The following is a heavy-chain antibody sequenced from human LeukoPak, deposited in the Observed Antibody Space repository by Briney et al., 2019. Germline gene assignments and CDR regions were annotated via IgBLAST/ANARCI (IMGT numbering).Heavy chain of an antibody. Sequence: SQTLSLTCTVSGGSISSGSYYWSWIRQPAGKGLEWIGHIDTSGGTNYNPSLKSRVTISVDTSKNQFSLKLSSVTAADTAVYYCARDRYYYDSSGYYYFNYWGQGTLVTVSS. V-gene: IGHV4-61*09. CDR3: ARDRYYYDSSGYYYFNY. CDR1: GGSISSGSYY. CDR2: IDTSGGT. D-gene: IGHD3-22*01. J-gene: IGHJ4*02.